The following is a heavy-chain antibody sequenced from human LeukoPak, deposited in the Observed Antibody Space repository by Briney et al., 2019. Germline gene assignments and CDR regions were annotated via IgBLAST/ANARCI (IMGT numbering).Heavy chain of an antibody. D-gene: IGHD3-10*01. J-gene: IGHJ4*02. V-gene: IGHV3-23*01. Sequence: GGSLRLSCAASGFTFSSYAMNWVRQAPGKGLQWVSSISGSGVNTYYADSVKGRFTISRDNSKDTLYLQVNSLRAEDTAVFYCARESGAARIGQLLNYWGQGTLVTVSS. CDR1: GFTFSSYA. CDR3: ARESGAARIGQLLNY. CDR2: ISGSGVNT.